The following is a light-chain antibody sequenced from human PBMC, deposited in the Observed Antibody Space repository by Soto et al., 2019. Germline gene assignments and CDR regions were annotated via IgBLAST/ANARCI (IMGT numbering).Light chain of an antibody. CDR3: QQYYSYPLT. CDR2: AAS. CDR1: QSISSSF. V-gene: IGKV1-39*01. J-gene: IGKJ4*01. Sequence: DIQMTQSPSSLSASVGDRVTITCRASQSISSSFLNWYQQKPGKAPKLLIYAASTLQSGVPSRFSGSGSGTDFTLTISCLQSEDFATYYCQQYYSYPLTFGGGTKVDIK.